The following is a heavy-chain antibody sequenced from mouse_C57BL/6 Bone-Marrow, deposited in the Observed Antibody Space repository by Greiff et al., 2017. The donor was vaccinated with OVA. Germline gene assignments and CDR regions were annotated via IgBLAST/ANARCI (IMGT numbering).Heavy chain of an antibody. D-gene: IGHD2-3*01. CDR1: GFTFSSYA. Sequence: DVMLVESGGGLVKPGGSLKLSCAASGFTFSSYAMSWVRQTPEKRLEWVATISDGGSYTYYPDNVKGRFTISRDNAKNNLYLQMRHLKSEDTAMYYCAREGDYDGYYVGWYFDVWGTGTTVTVSS. CDR3: AREGDYDGYYVGWYFDV. J-gene: IGHJ1*03. V-gene: IGHV5-4*01. CDR2: ISDGGSYT.